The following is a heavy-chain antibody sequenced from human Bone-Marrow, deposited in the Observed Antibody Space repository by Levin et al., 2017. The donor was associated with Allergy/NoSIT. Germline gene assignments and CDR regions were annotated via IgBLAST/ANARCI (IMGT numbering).Heavy chain of an antibody. Sequence: AASVKVSCKASGYTFTGYGITWVRQAPGQGLEWMGWIAGYSGNTNYAQKFQDRVSVTTDASTNTAYLELRNLTSDDTATYYCARGENGGYYDSGGLFYWGQGTLVTVSS. CDR3: ARGENGGYYDSGGLFY. CDR1: GYTFTGYG. CDR2: IAGYSGNT. V-gene: IGHV1-18*01. J-gene: IGHJ4*02. D-gene: IGHD3-22*01.